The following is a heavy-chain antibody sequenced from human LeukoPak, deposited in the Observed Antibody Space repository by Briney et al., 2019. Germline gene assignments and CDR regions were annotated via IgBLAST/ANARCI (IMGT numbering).Heavy chain of an antibody. D-gene: IGHD1-26*01. CDR1: GGSISSSSYY. V-gene: IGHV4-39*07. CDR2: IYYSGST. CDR3: ARERIVGARSFDY. Sequence: SETLSLTCSVSGGSISSSSYYWDWIRQPPGKGLEWIGSIYYSGSTYYNPSLKSRVTISIDTSKNQFSLKLSSVTAADTAVYYCARERIVGARSFDYWGQGTLVTVSS. J-gene: IGHJ4*02.